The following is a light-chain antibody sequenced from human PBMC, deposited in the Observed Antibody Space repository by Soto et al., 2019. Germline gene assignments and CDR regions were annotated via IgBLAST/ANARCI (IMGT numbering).Light chain of an antibody. CDR3: QNYNIAPSWT. CDR1: QAISNY. V-gene: IGKV1-27*01. J-gene: IGKJ1*01. CDR2: SAS. Sequence: DIQMTQSPSSLSASVGDRVTITCRASQAISNYLACYQRKPGKLPGLLISSASTLQSGAPPRFSGSGSGTDFTPTISSLQPEDVATYYCQNYNIAPSWTFGQGTKVDIK.